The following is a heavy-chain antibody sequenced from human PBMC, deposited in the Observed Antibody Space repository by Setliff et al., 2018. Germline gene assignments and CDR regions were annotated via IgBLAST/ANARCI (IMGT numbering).Heavy chain of an antibody. J-gene: IGHJ3*01. V-gene: IGHV4-38-2*02. CDR2: LFDGGSA. D-gene: IGHD3-22*01. Sequence: SETLSLTCAVSGYSISNGFYWGRIRQSPVKGLEWIGSLFDGGSAYYSPSLKSRASISLDASKNQFALKLTSATAADTAVYYCARDPHYDPTYSLPGHAFDFWGQGIMVTVSS. CDR1: GYSISNGFY. CDR3: ARDPHYDPTYSLPGHAFDF.